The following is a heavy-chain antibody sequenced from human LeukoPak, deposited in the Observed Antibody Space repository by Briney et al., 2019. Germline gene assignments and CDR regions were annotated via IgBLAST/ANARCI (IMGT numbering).Heavy chain of an antibody. V-gene: IGHV3-23*01. J-gene: IGHJ6*03. D-gene: IGHD2-2*01. CDR3: AKGPPIVVVPAAKYYYYYMDV. CDR1: GFTFSRYW. Sequence: TGGSLRLSCADSGFTFSRYWMHWVRQTPGKGLEWVSAISGSGGSTYYADSVKGRFTISRDNSKNTLYLQMNSLRAEDTAVYYCAKGPPIVVVPAAKYYYYYMDVWGKGTTVTVSS. CDR2: ISGSGGST.